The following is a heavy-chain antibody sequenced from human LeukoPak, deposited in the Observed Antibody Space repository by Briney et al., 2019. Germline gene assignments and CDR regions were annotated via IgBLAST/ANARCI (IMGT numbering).Heavy chain of an antibody. D-gene: IGHD4-11*01. V-gene: IGHV3-7*01. CDR2: IKQDGGET. J-gene: IGHJ4*02. CDR3: TREDHSNYNY. CDR1: GFTFSRSW. Sequence: GGSLRLSCAASGFTFSRSWMSWVRQAPGKGLEWVASIKQDGGETFYVDSVKGRFTISRDNAKNSLYLQMNSLRAEDTAVYYCTREDHSNYNYWGQGTLVTVSS.